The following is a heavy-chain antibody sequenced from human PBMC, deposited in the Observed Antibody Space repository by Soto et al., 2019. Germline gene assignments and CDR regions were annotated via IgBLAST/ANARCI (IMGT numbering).Heavy chain of an antibody. D-gene: IGHD1-26*01. CDR3: VKVGSRNYYYYYGMDV. V-gene: IGHV3-30*18. CDR1: GFTFSSYG. J-gene: IGHJ6*02. Sequence: QVQLVESGGGVVQPGRSLRLSCAASGFTFSSYGMHWVRQAPGKGLEWVAVISYDGSNKYYADSVKGRFTISRDNSKNTLYLQMNSLRAEDTAVYYCVKVGSRNYYYYYGMDVWGQGTTVTVSS. CDR2: ISYDGSNK.